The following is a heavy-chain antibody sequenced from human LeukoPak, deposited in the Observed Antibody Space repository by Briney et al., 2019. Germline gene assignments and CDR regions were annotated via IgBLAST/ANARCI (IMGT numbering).Heavy chain of an antibody. D-gene: IGHD3/OR15-3a*01. Sequence: GGSLRLSCAASGFTFSSYAMSWVRQAPGKGLEWVSAISGSGGSTYYADSVKGRFTISRDNPKDTLFLQMNSLRTEGTAVYYCAKRSNFWTGYLDYWGQGTLVTVSS. CDR2: ISGSGGST. CDR1: GFTFSSYA. V-gene: IGHV3-23*01. CDR3: AKRSNFWTGYLDY. J-gene: IGHJ4*02.